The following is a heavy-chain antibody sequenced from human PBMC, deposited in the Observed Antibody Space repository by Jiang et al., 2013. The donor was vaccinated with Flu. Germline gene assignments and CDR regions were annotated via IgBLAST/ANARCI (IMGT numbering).Heavy chain of an antibody. D-gene: IGHD3-22*01. CDR2: INSDGSST. Sequence: VQLVESGGGLVQPGGSLRLSCAASGFTFSSYWMHWVRQAPGKGLVWVSRINSDGSSTSYADSVKGRFTISRDNAKNTLYLQMNSLRAEDTAVYYCARESASDYYDSSGQPTLYGMDVWGKGTTVTVSS. V-gene: IGHV3-74*01. J-gene: IGHJ6*04. CDR1: GFTFSSYW. CDR3: ARESASDYYDSSGQPTLYGMDV.